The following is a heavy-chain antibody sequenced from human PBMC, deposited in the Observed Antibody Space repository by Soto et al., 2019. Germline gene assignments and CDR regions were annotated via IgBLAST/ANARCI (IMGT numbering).Heavy chain of an antibody. CDR3: VSKLGSCTGGSCNWYFDL. CDR2: INHSGST. J-gene: IGHJ2*01. D-gene: IGHD2-15*01. Sequence: SETLSLTCAVYGGSFSGFYWSWIRQPPGKGLEWIGEINHSGSTNYNPSHKSRVTISADTSKNQFSLQLSSVTAADTAVYYCVSKLGSCTGGSCNWYFDLWGRGTLVTVSS. V-gene: IGHV4-34*01. CDR1: GGSFSGFY.